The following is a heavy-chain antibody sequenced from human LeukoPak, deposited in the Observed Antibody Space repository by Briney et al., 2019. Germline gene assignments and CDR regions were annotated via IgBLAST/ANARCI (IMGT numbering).Heavy chain of an antibody. CDR2: INHRGNT. CDR1: SGSFSGYY. Sequence: SETLSLTCAVYSGSFSGYYWSWIRQPPGKGLEWIGEINHRGNTNYNPSFMTRVTISVDTSKNQFSLKLSSVTAADTAVYYCARRTYDSGWVIEYWGKGNLVTVSS. J-gene: IGHJ4*01. CDR3: ARRTYDSGWVIEY. D-gene: IGHD3-22*01. V-gene: IGHV4-34*01.